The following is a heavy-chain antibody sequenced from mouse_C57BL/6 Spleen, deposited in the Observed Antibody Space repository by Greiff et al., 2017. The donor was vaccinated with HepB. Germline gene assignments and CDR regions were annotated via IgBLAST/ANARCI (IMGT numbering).Heavy chain of an antibody. J-gene: IGHJ2*01. Sequence: QVQLKESGAELVRPGTSVKVSCKASGYAFTNYLIEWVKQRPGQGLEWIGVINPGSGGTNYNEKFKGKATLTADKSSSTAYMQLSSLTSEDSAVYFCASSYYGSSYGDYWGQGTTLTVSS. CDR3: ASSYYGSSYGDY. D-gene: IGHD1-1*01. CDR2: INPGSGGT. CDR1: GYAFTNYL. V-gene: IGHV1-54*01.